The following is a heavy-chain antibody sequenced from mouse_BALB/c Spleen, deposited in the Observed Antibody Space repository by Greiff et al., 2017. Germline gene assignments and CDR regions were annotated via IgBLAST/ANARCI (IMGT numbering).Heavy chain of an antibody. CDR1: GYTFTSYD. CDR2: IFPGDGST. V-gene: IGHV1-85*01. CDR3: ASGSITTVVAHFDY. Sequence: VQLQQSGAELVKPGASVKLSCKASGYTFTSYDINWVRQRPEQGLEWIGWIFPGDGSTKYNEKFKGKATLTVDKSSSTAYMQLSSLTSEDSAVYYCASGSITTVVAHFDYWGQGTTLTVSS. D-gene: IGHD1-1*01. J-gene: IGHJ2*01.